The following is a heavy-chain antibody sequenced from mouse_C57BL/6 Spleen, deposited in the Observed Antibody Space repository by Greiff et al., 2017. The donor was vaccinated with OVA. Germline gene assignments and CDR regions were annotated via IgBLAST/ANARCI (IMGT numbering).Heavy chain of an antibody. CDR3: ARKGDEGYFDV. D-gene: IGHD3-3*01. CDR1: GYTFTSYG. J-gene: IGHJ1*03. V-gene: IGHV1-81*01. CDR2: IYPRSGNT. Sequence: QVQLQQSGAELARPGASVKLSCKASGYTFTSYGISWVKQRTGQGLEWIGEIYPRSGNTYYNEKFKGKATLTADKSSSTAYMELRSLTSEDSAVYFCARKGDEGYFDVWGTGTTVTVSS.